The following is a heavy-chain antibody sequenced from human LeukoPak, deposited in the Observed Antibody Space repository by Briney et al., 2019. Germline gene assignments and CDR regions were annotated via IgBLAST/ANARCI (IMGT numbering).Heavy chain of an antibody. CDR2: IIPICGTA. D-gene: IGHD3-22*01. CDR3: ARTTEDSSGYYPNAFDI. V-gene: IGHV1-69*05. Sequence: SVKDSCRASGGTFSSYAISWVRQAPGQGLEGMGRIIPICGTANYAQKFQGRVTIITDESTSTAYMELSSVRSDDTAVYYCARTTEDSSGYYPNAFDIWGEGTMVTVS. CDR1: GGTFSSYA. J-gene: IGHJ3*02.